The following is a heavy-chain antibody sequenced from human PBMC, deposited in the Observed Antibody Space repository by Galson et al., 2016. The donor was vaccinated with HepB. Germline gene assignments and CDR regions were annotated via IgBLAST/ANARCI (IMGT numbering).Heavy chain of an antibody. V-gene: IGHV3-66*01. Sequence: SLRLSCAASGFTVSRNHMGWVRHAPGKGLEWVSVIYSGGSTYYADSVKGRFTISRDNSKNTVHLQMNSLRAEDTAVYYCTGDSVGDYDYLDYWGQGALVTVSS. CDR3: TGDSVGDYDYLDY. D-gene: IGHD5-12*01. CDR1: GFTVSRNH. J-gene: IGHJ4*02. CDR2: IYSGGST.